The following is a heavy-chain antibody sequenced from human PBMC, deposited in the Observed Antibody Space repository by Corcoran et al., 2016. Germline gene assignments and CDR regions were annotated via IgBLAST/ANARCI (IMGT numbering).Heavy chain of an antibody. CDR3: ARDRGPTVATNGMDV. CDR1: GGSISSSSYY. Sequence: QLQLQESGPGLVKPSETLSLTCTVSGGSISSSSYYWGWIRQPPGKGLEWIGSIYYSGSTYYNPSLKSRVTISVDTSKNQFSLKLSSVTAADTAVDYCARDRGPTVATNGMDVWGQGTTVTVSS. CDR2: IYYSGST. J-gene: IGHJ6*02. V-gene: IGHV4-39*07. D-gene: IGHD4-17*01.